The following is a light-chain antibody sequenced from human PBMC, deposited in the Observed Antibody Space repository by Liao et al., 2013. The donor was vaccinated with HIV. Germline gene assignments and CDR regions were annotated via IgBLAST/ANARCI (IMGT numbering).Light chain of an antibody. CDR3: QSADSSGTYVV. V-gene: IGLV3-25*03. CDR1: TLGDKY. Sequence: SYELTQPPSVSVSPGQTANITCSGDTLGDKYVCWYQQKPGQAPVLVIYKDSERPSGIPERFSGSSSGTTVTLTISGVQAEDEADYYCQSADSSGTYVVFGGGTKLTVL. CDR2: KDS. J-gene: IGLJ2*01.